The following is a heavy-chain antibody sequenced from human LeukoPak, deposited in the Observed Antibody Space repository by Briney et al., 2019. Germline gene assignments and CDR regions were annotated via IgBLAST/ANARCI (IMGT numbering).Heavy chain of an antibody. J-gene: IGHJ4*02. Sequence: GGSLRLSCAASGFTFSSYWMHRVRQAPGKGLVWVSRINSDGSSISYADSVKGRFTISRDHAKNTLYLQMNSLRDEDTAVYYCTRDAPKPDYWGQGTLVTVSS. V-gene: IGHV3-74*01. CDR2: INSDGSSI. CDR1: GFTFSSYW. CDR3: TRDAPKPDY.